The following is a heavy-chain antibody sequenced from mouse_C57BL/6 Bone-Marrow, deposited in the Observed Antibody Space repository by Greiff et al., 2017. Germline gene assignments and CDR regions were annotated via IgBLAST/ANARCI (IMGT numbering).Heavy chain of an antibody. V-gene: IGHV5-6-3*01. CDR2: INSNGGST. CDR3: ARDHYGIGY. J-gene: IGHJ2*01. Sequence: EVKLVESGGGLVQPGGSLKLSCAASGFTFSSYGMSWVRQTPDKRLELVATINSNGGSTYYPDSVKGRFTISGDNAKNTLYLQMNSLKSEDTAMYYCARDHYGIGYWGQGTTLTVSS. CDR1: GFTFSSYG. D-gene: IGHD1-1*01.